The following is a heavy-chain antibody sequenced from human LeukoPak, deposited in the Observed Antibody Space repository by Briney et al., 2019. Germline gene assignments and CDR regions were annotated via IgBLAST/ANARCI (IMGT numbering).Heavy chain of an antibody. J-gene: IGHJ4*02. Sequence: GGSLRLSCAASGFTVDSNYLSWVRQAPGKGLEWVSTIYTGGNTYYAASVKGRFTISRDFSKNTVFLHMNSLRAEDTAMYYCARQSTPHGNFDYWGQGTLVTVSS. CDR2: IYTGGNT. D-gene: IGHD5-24*01. V-gene: IGHV3-53*01. CDR1: GFTVDSNY. CDR3: ARQSTPHGNFDY.